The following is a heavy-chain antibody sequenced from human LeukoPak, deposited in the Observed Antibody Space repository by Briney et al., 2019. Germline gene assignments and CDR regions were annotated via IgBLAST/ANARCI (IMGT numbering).Heavy chain of an antibody. V-gene: IGHV5-51*01. Sequence: GESLKISCKGSGYSFTSYWIAWVRQMPGKGLEWMGIIYPGDSDTRYSPSFQGQVTISADKSISTAYLQWSSLKASDTAMYYCARHRPLNYYGSDYYYYAMDVWGQGTTVTVSS. J-gene: IGHJ6*02. CDR2: IYPGDSDT. CDR3: ARHRPLNYYGSDYYYYAMDV. CDR1: GYSFTSYW. D-gene: IGHD3-10*01.